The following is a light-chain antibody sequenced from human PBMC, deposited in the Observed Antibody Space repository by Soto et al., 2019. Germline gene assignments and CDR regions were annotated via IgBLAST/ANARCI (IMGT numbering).Light chain of an antibody. CDR1: SSDVGSYNL. CDR3: CSYAGSSTFAV. CDR2: EVS. V-gene: IGLV2-23*02. J-gene: IGLJ7*01. Sequence: QSALTQPASVSGSPGQSITISCTGTSSDVGSYNLVSWYQQHPGKAPKLMIYEVSTRPSGVSNRFSGSKSGNTASLTISGLQAEDEADYDCCSYAGSSTFAVFGGGTPLTVL.